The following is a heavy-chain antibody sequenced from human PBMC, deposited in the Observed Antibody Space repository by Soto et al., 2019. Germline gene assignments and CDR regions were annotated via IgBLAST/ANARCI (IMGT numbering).Heavy chain of an antibody. J-gene: IGHJ4*02. D-gene: IGHD5-12*01. V-gene: IGHV3-33*06. CDR2: IWYDGSNK. CDR3: ANQRGGYDRDFDY. Sequence: GGSLRLSCAASGFTFGSYGMHWVRQAPGKGLEWVAVIWYDGSNKYYADSVKGRFTISRDNSKNTLYLQMNSLRAEDTAVYYCANQRGGYDRDFDYWGQGTLVTVSS. CDR1: GFTFGSYG.